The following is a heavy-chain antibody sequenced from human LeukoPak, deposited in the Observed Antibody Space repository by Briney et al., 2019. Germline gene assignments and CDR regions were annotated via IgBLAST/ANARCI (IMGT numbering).Heavy chain of an antibody. D-gene: IGHD3-10*01. CDR3: AKEEARPMALDY. CDR1: GITFSSYG. Sequence: GGSLRLSCAASGITFSSYGMHWVRQAPGKGLEWVAVISYDGSNKYYADSVKGRFTISRDNSKNTLYLQMNSLRTDDTAVYYCAKEEARPMALDYWGQGSLVTVSS. CDR2: ISYDGSNK. J-gene: IGHJ4*02. V-gene: IGHV3-30*18.